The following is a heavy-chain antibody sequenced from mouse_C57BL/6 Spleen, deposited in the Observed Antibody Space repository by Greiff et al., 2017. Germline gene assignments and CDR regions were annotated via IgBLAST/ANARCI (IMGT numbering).Heavy chain of an antibody. CDR2: IYPGDGDT. J-gene: IGHJ2*01. CDR1: GYAFSSYW. CDR3: ARERYDGYYVDY. V-gene: IGHV1-80*01. Sequence: VQLQQSGAELVKPGASVKISCKASGYAFSSYWMNWVKQRPGKGLEWIGQIYPGDGDTNNNGKLKGKATLTADKSSSTAYMQLSSLTSEDSAVYFCARERYDGYYVDYWGQGTTLTVSS. D-gene: IGHD2-3*01.